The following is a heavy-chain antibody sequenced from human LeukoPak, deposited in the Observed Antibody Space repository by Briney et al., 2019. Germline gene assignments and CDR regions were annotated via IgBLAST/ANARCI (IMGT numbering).Heavy chain of an antibody. J-gene: IGHJ3*02. D-gene: IGHD3-3*01. V-gene: IGHV4-38-2*01. CDR1: GYSISSGYY. CDR3: ARASYSDFRKAFDI. CDR2: IYHSAST. Sequence: PSETLSLTCAVSGYSISSGYYWGWIRQPPGKGLAWIGSIYHSASTYYNPSLKSRVTISVDTSKNQFSLKLRSVTAADTAVYYCARASYSDFRKAFDIWGQGTMVTVSS.